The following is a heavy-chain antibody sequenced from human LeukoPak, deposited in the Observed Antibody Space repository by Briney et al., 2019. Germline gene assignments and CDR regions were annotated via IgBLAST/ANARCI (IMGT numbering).Heavy chain of an antibody. Sequence: TSETLSLTCAVYGGTFTGYFWTWIRQTPGKGLEWIGEINHSGSTSYNPSLRSRVTLSVDTSKNQFSLKLSSVTAADTAVYYCARGQTFSGSYLGLDPWGQGTLVTVSS. D-gene: IGHD1-26*01. CDR3: ARGQTFSGSYLGLDP. J-gene: IGHJ5*02. CDR1: GGTFTGYF. V-gene: IGHV4-34*01. CDR2: INHSGST.